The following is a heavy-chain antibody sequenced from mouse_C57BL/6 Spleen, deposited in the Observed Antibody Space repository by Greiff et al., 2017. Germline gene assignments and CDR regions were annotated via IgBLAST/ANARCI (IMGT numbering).Heavy chain of an antibody. CDR3: ARSLFTTVVDPPFAY. V-gene: IGHV1-26*01. Sequence: EVQLQQSGPELVKPGASVKISCKASGYTFTDYYMNWVKQSHGKSLEWIGDINPNNGGTSYNQKFKGKATLTVDKSSSTAYMELRSLTSEDSAVYYCARSLFTTVVDPPFAYWGQGTLVTVSA. D-gene: IGHD1-1*01. CDR1: GYTFTDYY. J-gene: IGHJ3*01. CDR2: INPNNGGT.